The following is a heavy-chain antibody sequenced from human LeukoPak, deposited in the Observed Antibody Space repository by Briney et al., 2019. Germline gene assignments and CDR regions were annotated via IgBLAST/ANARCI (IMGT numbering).Heavy chain of an antibody. CDR3: ARTGYSSTRRGAFDI. CDR1: GGSFSGYY. J-gene: IGHJ3*02. V-gene: IGHV4-34*01. D-gene: IGHD6-13*01. CDR2: INHSGST. Sequence: PSETLSLTCAVYGGSFSGYYWSWIRQPPGKGLEWIGEINHSGSTNYNPSLKSRVTISVDTSKNQFSLKLSSVTAADTAVYYCARTGYSSTRRGAFDIWGQGTMVTVSS.